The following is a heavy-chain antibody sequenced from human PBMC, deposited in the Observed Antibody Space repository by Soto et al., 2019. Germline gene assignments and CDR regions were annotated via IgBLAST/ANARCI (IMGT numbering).Heavy chain of an antibody. J-gene: IGHJ4*02. Sequence: SCAASGFTFSSYAMSWVRQAPGKGLEWVSAISGSGGSTYYADSVKGRFTISRDNSKNTLYLQMNSLRAEDTAVYYCANPKDSSGWYYFDYWGQGTLVTVSS. CDR1: GFTFSSYA. V-gene: IGHV3-23*01. D-gene: IGHD6-19*01. CDR2: ISGSGGST. CDR3: ANPKDSSGWYYFDY.